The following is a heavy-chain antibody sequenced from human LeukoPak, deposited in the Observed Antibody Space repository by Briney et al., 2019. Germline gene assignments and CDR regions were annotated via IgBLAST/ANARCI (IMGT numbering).Heavy chain of an antibody. D-gene: IGHD2-2*01. CDR2: ISDSGTTT. Sequence: GGSLRLSCAASGFIFSDFYMSWIRQAPGKGLEWLSYISDSGTTTYYADSVRGRFTITRDNAKNSLYLQMNSLRAEDTAVYYRAKGVVVVPAAASSHWGQGTLVTVSS. J-gene: IGHJ4*02. CDR1: GFIFSDFY. CDR3: AKGVVVVPAAASSH. V-gene: IGHV3-11*04.